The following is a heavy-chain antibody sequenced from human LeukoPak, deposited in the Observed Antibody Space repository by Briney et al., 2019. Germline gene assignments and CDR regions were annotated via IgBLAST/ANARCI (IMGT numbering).Heavy chain of an antibody. V-gene: IGHV3-48*04. CDR1: EFTFSSYS. D-gene: IGHD4-23*01. CDR2: ISSTASSI. Sequence: GGSLRLSCAASEFTFSSYSMSWVRQAPGKGLEWISYISSTASSIYYADSVKGRFTISRDNAKNSLYLQMNSLRAEDTAVYYCARDVTYHGGDWFDPWGQGTLVTVYS. CDR3: ARDVTYHGGDWFDP. J-gene: IGHJ5*02.